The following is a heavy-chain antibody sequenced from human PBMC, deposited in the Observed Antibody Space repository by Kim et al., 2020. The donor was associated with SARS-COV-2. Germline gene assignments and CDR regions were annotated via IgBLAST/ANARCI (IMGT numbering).Heavy chain of an antibody. Sequence: LKSRVTISVDTSKNQYARKLSSVTAADTAVYYCARGRSIFGVVTAPFDPWGQGTLVTVSS. J-gene: IGHJ5*02. V-gene: IGHV4-59*09. CDR3: ARGRSIFGVVTAPFDP. D-gene: IGHD3-3*01.